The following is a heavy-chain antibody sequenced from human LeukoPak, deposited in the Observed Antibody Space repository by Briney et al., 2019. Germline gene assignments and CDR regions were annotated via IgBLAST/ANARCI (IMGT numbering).Heavy chain of an antibody. J-gene: IGHJ4*02. Sequence: PSETLSLTCTVSGGSISSTIYYWGWIRQPPGKGLEWIGSIYYSGSTYYNPSLKSRVTISVDTSKNQFSLKLSSVTAADTAVYCCARHGSSLPFDSWGQGTLVTVSS. D-gene: IGHD6-13*01. CDR2: IYYSGST. V-gene: IGHV4-39*01. CDR1: GGSISSTIYY. CDR3: ARHGSSLPFDS.